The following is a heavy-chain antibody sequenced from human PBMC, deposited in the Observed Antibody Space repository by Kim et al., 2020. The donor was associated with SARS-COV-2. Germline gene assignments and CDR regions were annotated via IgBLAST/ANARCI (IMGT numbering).Heavy chain of an antibody. V-gene: IGHV3-74*01. CDR2: T. J-gene: IGHJ6*02. CDR3: ARGNYYYGMDV. Sequence: TSYADSVKGRFTISRDNAKNTLYLQMNSLRAEDTAVYYCARGNYYYGMDVWGQGTTVTVSS.